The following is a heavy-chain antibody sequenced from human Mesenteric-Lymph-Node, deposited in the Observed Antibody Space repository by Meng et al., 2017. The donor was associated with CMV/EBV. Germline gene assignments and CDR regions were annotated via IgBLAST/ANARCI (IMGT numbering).Heavy chain of an antibody. J-gene: IGHJ5*02. CDR1: GGSFSGYY. D-gene: IGHD4-11*01. V-gene: IGHV4-34*01. CDR3: ARHSAMTSVSLGA. CDR2: INHSGST. Sequence: GSLRLSCAVYGGSFSGYYWSWIRQPPGKGLKWIGEINHSGSTNYNPSLKSRVTISVDTSKNQFSLQLRTVTAAETAVYYCARHSAMTSVSLGAWGQGTLVTVSS.